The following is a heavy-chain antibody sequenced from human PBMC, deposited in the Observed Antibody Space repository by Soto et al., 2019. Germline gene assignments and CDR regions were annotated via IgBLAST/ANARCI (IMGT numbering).Heavy chain of an antibody. Sequence: GXSVEVSFRASGYTFTSYAMHWVRQAPGQRLEWMGWINAGNGNTKYSQKFQGRVTITRDTSASTAYMELSSLRSEDTAVYYCASGHSTGTTPYYYYYYGMDVWGQGTTVTVSS. CDR3: ASGHSTGTTPYYYYYYGMDV. CDR2: INAGNGNT. J-gene: IGHJ6*02. CDR1: GYTFTSYA. D-gene: IGHD1-1*01. V-gene: IGHV1-3*01.